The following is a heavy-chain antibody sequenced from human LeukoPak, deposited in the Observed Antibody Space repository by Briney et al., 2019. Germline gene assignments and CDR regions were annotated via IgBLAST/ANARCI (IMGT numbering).Heavy chain of an antibody. J-gene: IGHJ4*02. D-gene: IGHD6-13*01. Sequence: GGSLRLSCAASGFTFSSYGMHWVRQAPGKGLEWVAVISYDGSNKYYADSVKGRFTISRDNSKNTLYLQMNSLRAEDTAVYYCARLYSSSSSDYWGQGTLVTASS. CDR1: GFTFSSYG. CDR2: ISYDGSNK. V-gene: IGHV3-30*03. CDR3: ARLYSSSSSDY.